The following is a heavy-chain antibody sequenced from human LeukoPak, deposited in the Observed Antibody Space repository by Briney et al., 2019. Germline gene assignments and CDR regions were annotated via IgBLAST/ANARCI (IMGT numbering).Heavy chain of an antibody. J-gene: IGHJ6*02. Sequence: GGSLRPSCAASGFTFSSYSMNWVRQAPGKGLEWVSSISSSSSYIYYADSVKGRFTISRDNAKNSLYLQMNSLRAEGTAVYYCAREMGYCSSTTCYYYGMDVWGQGTTVTVSS. CDR1: GFTFSSYS. CDR3: AREMGYCSSTTCYYYGMDV. V-gene: IGHV3-21*01. D-gene: IGHD2-2*01. CDR2: ISSSSSYI.